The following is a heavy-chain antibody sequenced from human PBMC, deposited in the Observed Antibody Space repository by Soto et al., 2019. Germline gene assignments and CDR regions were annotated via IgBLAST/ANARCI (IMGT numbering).Heavy chain of an antibody. D-gene: IGHD4-17*01. CDR2: IYHSGTT. Sequence: QLQLQESGSGLVKPSQTLSLTCAVSGGSISSGGYSWSWIRQPPGKGLEWIGYIYHSGTTYYNPSLQSRVTIPVNRXXHQFSLKLSSVTAADTAVYYCARAHYGDYGYGMDVWGQGTTVTVSS. CDR3: ARAHYGDYGYGMDV. CDR1: GGSISSGGYS. V-gene: IGHV4-30-2*01. J-gene: IGHJ6*02.